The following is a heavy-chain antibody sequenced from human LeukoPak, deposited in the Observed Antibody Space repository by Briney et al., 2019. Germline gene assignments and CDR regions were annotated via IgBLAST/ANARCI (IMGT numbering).Heavy chain of an antibody. Sequence: PSETLSLTCTVSGGSISSDSYYWTWIRQPAGKGLEWIGLIYTFGNTNYNPSLKSRVTISVDTSKNQFSLKLSSVTAADTAIYYCARGAPRWWFDPLGQGILITVSS. CDR1: GGSISSDSYY. CDR3: ARGAPRWWFDP. D-gene: IGHD4-23*01. V-gene: IGHV4-61*02. J-gene: IGHJ5*02. CDR2: IYTFGNT.